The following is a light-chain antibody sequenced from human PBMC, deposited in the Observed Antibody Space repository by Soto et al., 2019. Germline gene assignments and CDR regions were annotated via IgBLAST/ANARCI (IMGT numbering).Light chain of an antibody. J-gene: IGKJ5*01. Sequence: EIVLTQSPGTLSLSPGERATLSCRASQSVGSIYLAWYQQKFGQAPRLLIYGASSRATGIPDRFSGSGSGTDFTLTISRLEPEDFAVYYCQQYGSSLITFGQGTRLEIK. CDR2: GAS. CDR1: QSVGSIY. V-gene: IGKV3-20*01. CDR3: QQYGSSLIT.